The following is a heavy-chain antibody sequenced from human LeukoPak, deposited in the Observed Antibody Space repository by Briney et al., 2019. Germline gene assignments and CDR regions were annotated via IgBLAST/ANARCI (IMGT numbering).Heavy chain of an antibody. D-gene: IGHD2-2*01. V-gene: IGHV3-74*01. CDR1: GFTFSSYW. J-gene: IGHJ6*02. CDR2: INIHGSST. Sequence: PGGSLRLSCAASGFTFSSYWMHWVRQAPGKGLVWVSRINIHGSSTNYADSGKGRFTISRDNAKNTLYLQMNRLRAEDTAVYYCARDSMWRYCSSTSCPGGGMDVWGQGTTVPVSS. CDR3: ARDSMWRYCSSTSCPGGGMDV.